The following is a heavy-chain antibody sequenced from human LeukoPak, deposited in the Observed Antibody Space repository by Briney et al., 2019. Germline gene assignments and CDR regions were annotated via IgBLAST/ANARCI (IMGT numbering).Heavy chain of an antibody. CDR3: ARERWRYGSGSYWDY. V-gene: IGHV1-2*02. Sequence: ASVKVSCKASGYTFTGYYMHWVRQAPGQGLEWMGWINPNSGGTNYAQKFQGRVTMTRDTSISTAYMELSRLRSDDTAVYYCARERWRYGSGSYWDYWGQGTLATVSS. CDR2: INPNSGGT. CDR1: GYTFTGYY. J-gene: IGHJ4*02. D-gene: IGHD3-10*01.